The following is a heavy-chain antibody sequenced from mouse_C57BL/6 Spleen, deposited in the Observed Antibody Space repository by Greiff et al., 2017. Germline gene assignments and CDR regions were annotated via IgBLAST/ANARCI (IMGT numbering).Heavy chain of an antibody. V-gene: IGHV1-69*01. Sequence: QVQLKQPGAELVMPGASVKLSCKASGYTFTSYWMHWVKQRPGQGLEWIGEIDPSDSYTNYNQKFKGKSTLTVDKSSSTAYMQLSSLTSEDSAVYYWARKGDGSSPTEYFDVWGTGTTVTVSS. CDR1: GYTFTSYW. J-gene: IGHJ1*03. D-gene: IGHD1-1*01. CDR3: ARKGDGSSPTEYFDV. CDR2: IDPSDSYT.